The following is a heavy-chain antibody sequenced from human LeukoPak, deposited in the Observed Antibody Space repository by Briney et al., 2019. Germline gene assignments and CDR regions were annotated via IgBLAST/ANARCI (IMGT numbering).Heavy chain of an antibody. CDR2: INHSGST. Sequence: RSSETLSLTCAVYGGSFSGYYWSWIRQSPGKGLEWIGEINHSGSTNYNPSLKSRVTVSVDTSKNQFSLNLSSVTAADTAVYYCARNSYSYGYLTGYYFDFWGQGTLVTVSP. J-gene: IGHJ4*02. CDR3: ARNSYSYGYLTGYYFDF. D-gene: IGHD5-18*01. V-gene: IGHV4-34*01. CDR1: GGSFSGYY.